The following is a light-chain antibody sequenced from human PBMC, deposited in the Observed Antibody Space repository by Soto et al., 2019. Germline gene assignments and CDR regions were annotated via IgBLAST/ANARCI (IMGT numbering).Light chain of an antibody. CDR2: GAS. Sequence: DIQMTQSPSSVSASVGDRVIITCRASQAFSNLLAWYQQKPGKAPKLLIYGASTLQGGVPSRFYGSESGTDFTLTISSVQPEDFATYYCQQANTFPLTFGGGTKVEIK. CDR1: QAFSNL. J-gene: IGKJ4*01. CDR3: QQANTFPLT. V-gene: IGKV1-12*01.